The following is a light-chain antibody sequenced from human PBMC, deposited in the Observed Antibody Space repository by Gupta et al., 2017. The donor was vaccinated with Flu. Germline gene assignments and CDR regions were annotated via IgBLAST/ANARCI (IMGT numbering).Light chain of an antibody. CDR2: QDS. CDR3: QAWDSRKA. Sequence: SYELTQPPSVSVSPGQTASITCSGDKLGDKYACWYQQKPGQSPVLVIYQDSKRPSGIPERFSGSNSGNTATLTISGTQAMDEADYYCQAWDSRKAFGGGTKLTVL. CDR1: KLGDKY. J-gene: IGLJ2*01. V-gene: IGLV3-1*01.